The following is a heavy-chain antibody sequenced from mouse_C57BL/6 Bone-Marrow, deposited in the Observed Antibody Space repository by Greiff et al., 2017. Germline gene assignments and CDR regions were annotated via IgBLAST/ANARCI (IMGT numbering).Heavy chain of an antibody. CDR1: GYTFTSYW. CDR3: ARPYYSNYWYFDV. Sequence: QVQLQQPGAELVKPGASVKMSCKASGYTFTSYWITWVKQRPGQGLEWIGAIDPGSGSTNYNEKFKSKATLTVDTSSSTAYMQLSSLTSEDSAVYYCARPYYSNYWYFDVWGTGTTVTVSA. CDR2: IDPGSGST. V-gene: IGHV1-55*01. J-gene: IGHJ1*03. D-gene: IGHD2-5*01.